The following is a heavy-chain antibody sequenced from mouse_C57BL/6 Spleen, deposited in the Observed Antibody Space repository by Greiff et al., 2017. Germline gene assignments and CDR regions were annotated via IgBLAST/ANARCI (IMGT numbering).Heavy chain of an antibody. CDR3: ARDRDYDYSFAY. J-gene: IGHJ3*01. V-gene: IGHV5-4*01. Sequence: EVQRVESGGGLVKPGGSLKLSCAASGFTFSSYAMSWVRQTPEKRLEWVATISDGGSYTYYPDNVKGRFPISRDNAKNNLYLQMSHLKSEDTAMYYCARDRDYDYSFAYWGQGTLVTVSA. CDR2: ISDGGSYT. CDR1: GFTFSSYA. D-gene: IGHD2-4*01.